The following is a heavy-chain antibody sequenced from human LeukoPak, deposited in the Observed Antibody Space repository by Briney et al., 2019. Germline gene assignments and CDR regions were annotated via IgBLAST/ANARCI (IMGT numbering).Heavy chain of an antibody. D-gene: IGHD4-11*01. Sequence: SQTLSLTCTVSGGSISTGGYYWGWIRQHPGKGLEWIGYGSLHHSGGTNCNPSLKSRVTISLDSSKNLFSLKLSSVTAADTAVYYCARGTVTPSYFDFWGRGTLVPVSS. CDR3: ARGTVTPSYFDF. J-gene: IGHJ4*02. V-gene: IGHV4-61*08. CDR1: GGSISTGGYY. CDR2: GSLHHSGGT.